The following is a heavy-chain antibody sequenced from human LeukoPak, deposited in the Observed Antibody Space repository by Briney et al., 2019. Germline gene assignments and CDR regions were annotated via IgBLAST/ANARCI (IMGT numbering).Heavy chain of an antibody. CDR3: AKAYSSSSGLLDY. D-gene: IGHD6-6*01. J-gene: IGHJ4*02. V-gene: IGHV3-53*05. Sequence: GGSLRLSCAASGFTVSSNYMSWVRQAPGKGLEWVSVIYSGGSTYYADSVKGRFTISRDNSKNTLYLQMNSLRAEDTAVYYCAKAYSSSSGLLDYWGQGTLVTVSS. CDR2: IYSGGST. CDR1: GFTVSSNY.